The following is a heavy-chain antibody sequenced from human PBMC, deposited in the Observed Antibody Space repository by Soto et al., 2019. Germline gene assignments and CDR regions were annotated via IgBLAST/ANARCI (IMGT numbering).Heavy chain of an antibody. CDR2: ISGSGGST. CDR3: AKEVYCSSTSCYYYMDV. V-gene: IGHV3-23*01. J-gene: IGHJ6*03. Sequence: EVQLLESGGGLVQPGGSLRLSCAASGFTFSSYAINWVRQAPGKGLEWVSAISGSGGSTYYADSVKGRFTISSDNSKNTLYLQMNRLRAEDTDVYYCAKEVYCSSTSCYYYMDVWGKGTTVTVSS. CDR1: GFTFSSYA. D-gene: IGHD2-2*01.